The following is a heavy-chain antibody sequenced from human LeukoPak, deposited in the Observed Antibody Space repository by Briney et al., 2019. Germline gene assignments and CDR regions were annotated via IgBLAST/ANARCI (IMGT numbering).Heavy chain of an antibody. Sequence: PSATLSLTCTVSGGSISSSSYYWGWIRQPPGKGLEWIGSIYYSGSTYYNPSLKSRVTISVDTSKNQFSLKLSSVTAADTAVYYCVDSYYYDSSADYWGQGTLVTVSS. D-gene: IGHD3-22*01. J-gene: IGHJ4*02. V-gene: IGHV4-39*01. CDR1: GGSISSSSYY. CDR3: VDSYYYDSSADY. CDR2: IYYSGST.